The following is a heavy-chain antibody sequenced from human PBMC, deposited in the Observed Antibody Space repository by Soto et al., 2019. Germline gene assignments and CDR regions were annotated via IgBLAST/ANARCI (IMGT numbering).Heavy chain of an antibody. J-gene: IGHJ4*02. CDR2: ISVYNGNT. CDR1: GYTFTSYG. D-gene: IGHD2-15*01. CDR3: ARAEGVVVAASDY. Sequence: GASVKVSCKASGYTFTSYGISWVRQAPGQGLEWMGWISVYNGNTKYTQKLQGRLTMTTDTSTSTAYMELRSLRSVDTAVYYCARAEGVVVAASDYWGQGTLVTVSS. V-gene: IGHV1-18*04.